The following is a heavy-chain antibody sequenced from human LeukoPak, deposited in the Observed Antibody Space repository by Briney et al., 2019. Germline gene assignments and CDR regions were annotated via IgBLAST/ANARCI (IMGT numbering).Heavy chain of an antibody. Sequence: GGSLRLFCAASGFTFTSYAMTWVRQAPGKGLEWVSSISNSGVSTYHADSVKGRFTISRDNSKNTLYLQMNSLRAEDTAVYYCAVNWNVDHWGQGTLVTVSS. CDR2: ISNSGVST. D-gene: IGHD1-1*01. CDR3: AVNWNVDH. V-gene: IGHV3-23*01. CDR1: GFTFTSYA. J-gene: IGHJ4*02.